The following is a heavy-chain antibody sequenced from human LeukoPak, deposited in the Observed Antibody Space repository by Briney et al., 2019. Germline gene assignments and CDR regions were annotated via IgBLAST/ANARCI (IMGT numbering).Heavy chain of an antibody. Sequence: SETLSLTCAVYGGSFSGYYWSWIRQPPGKGLEWIGEINHSGSTNYNPSLKSRVTISVDTSKNQFSLKLSSVTAADTAVYHCERGGGSWYSDYWGQGTLVTVSS. CDR3: ERGGGSWYSDY. CDR2: INHSGST. D-gene: IGHD6-13*01. V-gene: IGHV4-34*01. CDR1: GGSFSGYY. J-gene: IGHJ4*02.